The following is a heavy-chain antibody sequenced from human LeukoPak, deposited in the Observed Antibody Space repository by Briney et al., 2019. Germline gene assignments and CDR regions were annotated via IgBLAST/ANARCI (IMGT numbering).Heavy chain of an antibody. D-gene: IGHD6-13*01. Sequence: GGSLRLSCAASGFTFSSYSMNWVRQAPGKGLEWVAFIRYDGNIKYYADSVKGRFTISRDNSKNTLFLQMNSLRAEDTAVYDCARGGSSSWSYFDYWGQGTLVTVSS. V-gene: IGHV3-30*02. CDR2: IRYDGNIK. J-gene: IGHJ4*02. CDR1: GFTFSSYS. CDR3: ARGGSSSWSYFDY.